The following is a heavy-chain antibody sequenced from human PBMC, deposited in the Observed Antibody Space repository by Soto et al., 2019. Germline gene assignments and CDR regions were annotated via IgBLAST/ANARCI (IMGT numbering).Heavy chain of an antibody. J-gene: IGHJ6*02. D-gene: IGHD3-10*01. CDR3: AGHPMGGIYYDLGSYYYYYAMDV. Sequence: SETLSLTCSVSGGSISSGDYYWNWIRQPPGKGLEWIGHIYYSGSTYYNSSLKSRVTISLDTSKNQFSLKLSSVTAADTAVYYCAGHPMGGIYYDLGSYYYYYAMDVGGQGTTVTVSS. V-gene: IGHV4-30-4*01. CDR2: IYYSGST. CDR1: GGSISSGDYY.